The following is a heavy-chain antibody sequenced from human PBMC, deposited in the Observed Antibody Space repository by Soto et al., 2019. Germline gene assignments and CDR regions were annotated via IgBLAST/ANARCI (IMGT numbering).Heavy chain of an antibody. D-gene: IGHD2-15*01. CDR1: GFTFDDYA. V-gene: IGHV3-30*18. CDR2: ISYDGSNK. Sequence: PGGSLRLSCAASGFTFDDYAMHWVRQAPGKGLEWVAVISYDGSNKYYADSVKGRFTISRDNSKNTLYLQMNSLRAEDTAVYYCAKPATVVGYYYGMDVWGQGTTVTVSS. CDR3: AKPATVVGYYYGMDV. J-gene: IGHJ6*02.